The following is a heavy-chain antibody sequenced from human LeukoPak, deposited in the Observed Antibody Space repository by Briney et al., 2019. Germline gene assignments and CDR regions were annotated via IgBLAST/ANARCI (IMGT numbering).Heavy chain of an antibody. J-gene: IGHJ4*02. V-gene: IGHV1-18*01. CDR1: GYTFTSYG. D-gene: IGHD3-3*01. CDR2: ISAYNGNT. Sequence: ASVKVSCKASGYTFTSYGISWVRQAPGQGLEWMGWISAYNGNTNYAQKLQGRVTMITDTSTSTAYMELRSLRSDDTAVYYCARDVFWNDFWSSSDYYFDYWGQGTLVTVSS. CDR3: ARDVFWNDFWSSSDYYFDY.